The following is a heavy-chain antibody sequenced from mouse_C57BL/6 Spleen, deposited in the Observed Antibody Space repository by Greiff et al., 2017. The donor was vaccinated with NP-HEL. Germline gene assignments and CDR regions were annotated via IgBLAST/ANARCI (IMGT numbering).Heavy chain of an antibody. V-gene: IGHV1-43*01. J-gene: IGHJ1*03. CDR3: ARFGYDGYFGV. CDR1: GYSFTGYY. CDR2: INPSTGGT. Sequence: EVQLQQSGPELVKPGASVKISCKASGYSFTGYYMHWVKQSSEKSLEWIGEINPSTGGTSYNQKFKGKATLTVDKSSSTAYMQLKSLTSEDSAVYYCARFGYDGYFGVWGTGTTVTVSS. D-gene: IGHD2-2*01.